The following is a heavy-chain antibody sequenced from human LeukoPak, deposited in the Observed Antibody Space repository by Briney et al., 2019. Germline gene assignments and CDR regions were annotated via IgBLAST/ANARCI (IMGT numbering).Heavy chain of an antibody. CDR3: AKGSSSSPYYYMDV. V-gene: IGHV3-9*01. CDR2: ISWNSGSI. J-gene: IGHJ6*03. D-gene: IGHD6-6*01. Sequence: GGSLRLSCAASGFTFDDYAMHWGRQAPGKGLEWVSGISWNSGSIGYADSVKGRFTISRDNAKNSLYLQMNSLRAEDTALYYCAKGSSSSPYYYMDVWGKGTTVTVSS. CDR1: GFTFDDYA.